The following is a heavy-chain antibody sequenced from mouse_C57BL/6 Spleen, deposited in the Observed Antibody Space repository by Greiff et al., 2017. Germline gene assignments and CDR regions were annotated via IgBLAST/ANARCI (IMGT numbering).Heavy chain of an antibody. J-gene: IGHJ3*01. D-gene: IGHD1-1*01. CDR3: ARSFYYYGSSPWFAY. Sequence: EVQGVESGGGLVQPGGSLSLSCAASGFTFTDYYMSWVRQPPGKALEWLGFIRNKANGYTTEYSASVKGRFTISRDNSQSILYLQMNALRAEDSATYYCARSFYYYGSSPWFAYWGQGTLVTVSA. CDR2: IRNKANGYTT. CDR1: GFTFTDYY. V-gene: IGHV7-3*01.